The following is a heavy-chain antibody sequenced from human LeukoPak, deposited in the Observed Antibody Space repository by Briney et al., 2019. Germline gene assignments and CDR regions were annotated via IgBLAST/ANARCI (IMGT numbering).Heavy chain of an antibody. D-gene: IGHD2-8*01. J-gene: IGHJ3*01. Sequence: GGSLKLACDASGFSFSVYTMNWVRQAPGKGLEWVASISGRSSNTDYRDSVWGRFTVSRDNAKGTLYLQMSGLRVEDTAVYYCARENGFGDPFDFWGHGTMVIVSA. CDR2: ISGRSSNT. V-gene: IGHV3-21*01. CDR3: ARENGFGDPFDF. CDR1: GFSFSVYT.